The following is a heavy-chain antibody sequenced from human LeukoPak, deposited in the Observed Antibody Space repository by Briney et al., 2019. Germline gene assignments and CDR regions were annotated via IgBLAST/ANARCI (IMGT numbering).Heavy chain of an antibody. J-gene: IGHJ4*02. CDR1: GFTFSSYG. CDR2: IWYDGSNK. D-gene: IGHD3-10*01. Sequence: PGGSLRLSCAASGFTFSSYGMHWVRQAPGKGLEGVAVIWYDGSNKYYADSVKGRFTISRDNSKNTLYLQMNSLRAEDTAVYYCARDMGYYGSGSYYEPLYYFDYWGQGTLVTVSS. V-gene: IGHV3-33*01. CDR3: ARDMGYYGSGSYYEPLYYFDY.